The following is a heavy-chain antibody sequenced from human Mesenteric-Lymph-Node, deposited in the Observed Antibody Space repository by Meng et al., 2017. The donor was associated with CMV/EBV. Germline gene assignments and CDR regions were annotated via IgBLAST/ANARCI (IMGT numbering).Heavy chain of an antibody. J-gene: IGHJ4*02. CDR2: ISSSGSSI. CDR3: ASWYTTSY. D-gene: IGHD6-6*01. V-gene: IGHV3-11*01. Sequence: LTGAASGFTFSDSYMSWIRQAPGKGLEWVSYISSSGSSIYYAHSVEGRFAISRDNPKYSLYLQMDSLRAEDTAVYYCASWYTTSYWGRGTLVTVSS. CDR1: GFTFSDSY.